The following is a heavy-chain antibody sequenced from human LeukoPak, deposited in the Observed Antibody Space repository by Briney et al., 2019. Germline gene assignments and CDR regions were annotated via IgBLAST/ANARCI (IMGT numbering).Heavy chain of an antibody. D-gene: IGHD4-17*01. J-gene: IGHJ4*02. CDR2: IKTKGDGGTT. Sequence: GGSLRLSCAASGFTFSSYWMSWVRQAPGRGLEWVGRIKTKGDGGTTDYAAAVKGRFSISRDDSKNTVYLQMNSLNTEDTAVYYCATDQRTVTTDYWGQGTLVTVSS. CDR1: GFTFSSYW. CDR3: ATDQRTVTTDY. V-gene: IGHV3-15*01.